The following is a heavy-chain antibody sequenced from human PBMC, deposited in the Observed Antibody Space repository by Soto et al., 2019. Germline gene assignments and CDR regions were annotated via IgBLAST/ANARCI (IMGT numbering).Heavy chain of an antibody. CDR1: GFSLSTSGVG. CDR2: IYWDDDK. J-gene: IGHJ5*02. D-gene: IGHD3-22*01. V-gene: IGHV2-5*02. CDR3: APSYYYDSSGYYPVHP. Sequence: QITLKESGPALVKPTQPLTLTCTFSGFSLSTSGVGVGWIRQPPGKALEWLALIYWDDDKRYSPSLKSRLTSTKDTSKNPVVLTLLNMDPVDTATYSCAPSYYYDSSGYYPVHPWGQGTLVTVSS.